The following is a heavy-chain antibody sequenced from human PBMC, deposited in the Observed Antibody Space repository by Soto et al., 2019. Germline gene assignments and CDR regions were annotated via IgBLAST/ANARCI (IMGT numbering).Heavy chain of an antibody. D-gene: IGHD3-3*02. Sequence: PSETLSLTCTVSGGSITSYYWSWIRQPPGKGLEWIGYIYYSGSTTYNPSLKSRVTMSVDSSKNQFSLKLNSVSAADTAVYYCASFYSSLASYWGQGSLVTVSS. V-gene: IGHV4-59*08. CDR3: ASFYSSLASY. CDR1: GGSITSYY. J-gene: IGHJ4*02. CDR2: IYYSGST.